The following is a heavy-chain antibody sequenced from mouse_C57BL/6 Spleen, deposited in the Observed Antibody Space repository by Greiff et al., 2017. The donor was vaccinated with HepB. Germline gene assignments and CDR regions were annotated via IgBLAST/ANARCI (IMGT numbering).Heavy chain of an antibody. Sequence: EVKLVESGGGLVKPGGSLKLSCAASGFTFSDYGMHWVRQAPEKGLEWVAYISSGSSTIYYADTVKGRFTISRDNAKNTLFLQMTSLRSEDTAMYYCARRHYPGFDYWGQGTTLTVSS. D-gene: IGHD5-5*01. V-gene: IGHV5-17*01. CDR1: GFTFSDYG. J-gene: IGHJ2*01. CDR3: ARRHYPGFDY. CDR2: ISSGSSTI.